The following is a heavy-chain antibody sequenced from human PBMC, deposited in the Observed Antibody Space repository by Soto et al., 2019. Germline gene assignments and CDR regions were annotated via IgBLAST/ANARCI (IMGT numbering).Heavy chain of an antibody. CDR1: GGSVSSSIYY. Sequence: LSLTCTVSGGSVSSSIYYWGWIRQPPRKGLEWIGSIYYSGSTYYNPSLKSRVTISLDTSKNQFSLRLNSVTAADAALYYCAAGDYSGSGTYYNGWFDSWGQGTLVTVSS. CDR2: IYYSGST. J-gene: IGHJ5*01. V-gene: IGHV4-39*01. D-gene: IGHD3-10*01. CDR3: AAGDYSGSGTYYNGWFDS.